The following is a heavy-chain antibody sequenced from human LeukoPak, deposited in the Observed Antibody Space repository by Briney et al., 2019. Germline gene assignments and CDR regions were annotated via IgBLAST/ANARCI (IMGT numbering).Heavy chain of an antibody. CDR3: ARGQPLRRMLYGSGSVSSYLLDY. V-gene: IGHV4-59*12. J-gene: IGHJ4*02. CDR1: GGSISSYY. D-gene: IGHD3-10*01. Sequence: SETLSLTCTVSGGSISSYYWSWIRQPPGKGLEWIGYIYYSGSTNYNPSLKSRVTISVDTSKNQFSLKLSSVTAADTAVYYCARGQPLRRMLYGSGSVSSYLLDYWGQGTLVTVSS. CDR2: IYYSGST.